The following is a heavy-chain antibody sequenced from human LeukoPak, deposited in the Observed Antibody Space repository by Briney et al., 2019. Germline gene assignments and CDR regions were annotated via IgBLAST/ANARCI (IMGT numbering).Heavy chain of an antibody. J-gene: IGHJ6*02. CDR3: ATHYGSGSYYPKPYYYYGMDV. CDR2: INTNTGNP. D-gene: IGHD3-10*01. Sequence: ASVKVSCKASGYTFTSYYMHWVRQAPGQGLEWMGWINTNTGNPTYAQGFTGRFVFSLDTSVSTAYLQISSLKAEDTAVYYCATHYGSGSYYPKPYYYYGMDVWGQGTTVTVSS. CDR1: GYTFTSYY. V-gene: IGHV7-4-1*02.